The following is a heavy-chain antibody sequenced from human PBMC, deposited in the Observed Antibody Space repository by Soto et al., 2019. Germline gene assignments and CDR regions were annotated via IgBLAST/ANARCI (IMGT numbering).Heavy chain of an antibody. Sequence: ASVKVSCKASGYTFTSYWMHWVRQAPGQGLEWLGVINPSGGSTTYAEKFQGRVSMTRDTSTSTVYMELSSLRSDDTAVYYCARTRARALRAYFDSWGQGNLVTVSS. V-gene: IGHV1-46*01. J-gene: IGHJ4*02. CDR2: INPSGGST. CDR1: GYTFTSYW. CDR3: ARTRARALRAYFDS.